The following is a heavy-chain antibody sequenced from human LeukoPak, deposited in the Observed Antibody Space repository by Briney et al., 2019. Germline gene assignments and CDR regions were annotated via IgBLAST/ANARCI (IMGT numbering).Heavy chain of an antibody. V-gene: IGHV5-51*01. Sequence: KHGESLKISCKGSGYSFTSYWIGWVRQMPGKGLEWMGIIYPGDSDTRYSPSFQGQVTISADKSISTAYLQWSSLKVSDTAMYYCASTLGGNAESVAFDIWGQGTMVTVSS. CDR2: IYPGDSDT. J-gene: IGHJ3*02. CDR3: ASTLGGNAESVAFDI. D-gene: IGHD4-23*01. CDR1: GYSFTSYW.